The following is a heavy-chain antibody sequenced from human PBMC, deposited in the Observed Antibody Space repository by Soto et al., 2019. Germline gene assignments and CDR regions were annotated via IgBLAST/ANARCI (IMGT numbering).Heavy chain of an antibody. CDR3: ARGPAMACFDY. J-gene: IGHJ4*02. CDR1: GGSISSYY. V-gene: IGHV4-59*01. D-gene: IGHD5-18*01. CDR2: IYYSGST. Sequence: SETLSLTCTVSGGSISSYYWSWIRQPPGKGLEWIGYIYYSGSTNYNPSLKSRVTISVDTSKNQFSLRLSSVTAADTAVYYCARGPAMACFDYWGQGTLVTVSS.